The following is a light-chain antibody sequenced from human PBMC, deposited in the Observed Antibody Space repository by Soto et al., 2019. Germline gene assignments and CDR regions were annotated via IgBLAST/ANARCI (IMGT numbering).Light chain of an antibody. CDR3: LQYSSYPWT. V-gene: IGKV1-17*03. CDR2: FAY. Sequence: DVQMTQSPSALSASVGDGVTITCRASQGIGNYLAWFQQQPGKAPKRLIYFAYSVQYGVPSRFSGSGSVTQFTLTISGLQPEDFATYYCLQYSSYPWTFGQGTKVEI. J-gene: IGKJ1*01. CDR1: QGIGNY.